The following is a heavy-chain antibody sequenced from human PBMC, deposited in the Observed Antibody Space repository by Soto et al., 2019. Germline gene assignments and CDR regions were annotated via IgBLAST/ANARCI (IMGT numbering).Heavy chain of an antibody. CDR3: ARRGRSSSFFYAS. V-gene: IGHV5-10-1*01. D-gene: IGHD6-6*01. CDR1: GYSFTSSW. J-gene: IGHJ5*02. CDR2: IDPSDSYI. Sequence: GESLRISCQGSGYSFTSSWISWVRQMPGEGLEWMGRIDPSDSYINYSPSFQGRVTTSADKSISTAYLQWSSLKASDTAMYYCARRGRSSSFFYASWGQGTLVTVSS.